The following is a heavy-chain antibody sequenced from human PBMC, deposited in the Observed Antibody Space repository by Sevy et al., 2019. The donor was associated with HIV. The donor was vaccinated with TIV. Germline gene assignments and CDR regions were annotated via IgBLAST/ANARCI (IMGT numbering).Heavy chain of an antibody. J-gene: IGHJ3*02. Sequence: GGSLRLSCSGSGFSFSNSAMNWVRQTPGKGLKYVSAISSDGVSTYYTDSVRGRFTISRDNSKNTLYLQMNSLRAEDTAVYYCAKDTCSSTSCYYQDAFDIWGQGTMVTVSS. D-gene: IGHD2-2*01. CDR1: GFSFSNSA. CDR2: ISSDGVST. CDR3: AKDTCSSTSCYYQDAFDI. V-gene: IGHV3-64*04.